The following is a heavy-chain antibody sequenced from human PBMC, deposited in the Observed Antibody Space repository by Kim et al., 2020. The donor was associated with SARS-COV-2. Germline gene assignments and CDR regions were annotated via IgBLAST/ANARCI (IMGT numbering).Heavy chain of an antibody. J-gene: IGHJ6*02. CDR3: ARDGHLLCLGVLLSSCYSYGMDV. D-gene: IGHD3-10*01. CDR2: INPNSGGT. Sequence: ASVKVSCKASGYTFTGYYMHWVRQAPGQGLEWMGRINPNSGGTNYAQKFQGRVTMTRDTSTSTAYMELSRLRSDDTAVYYCARDGHLLCLGVLLSSCYSYGMDVWGRETGVTVSS. CDR1: GYTFTGYY. V-gene: IGHV1-2*06.